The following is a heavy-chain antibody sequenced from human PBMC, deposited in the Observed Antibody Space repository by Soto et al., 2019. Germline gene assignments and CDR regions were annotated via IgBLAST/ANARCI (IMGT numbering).Heavy chain of an antibody. J-gene: IGHJ4*02. Sequence: SETLSLTCTVSGGSISSYYWSWIRQPPGKGLEWIGYIYYSGSTNYNPSLKSRVTISVDTSKNQFSLKLSSVTAADTAVYYCARSTKRGAVWPIYYWGQGTLVTVSS. D-gene: IGHD6-19*01. CDR1: GGSISSYY. V-gene: IGHV4-59*01. CDR3: ARSTKRGAVWPIYY. CDR2: IYYSGST.